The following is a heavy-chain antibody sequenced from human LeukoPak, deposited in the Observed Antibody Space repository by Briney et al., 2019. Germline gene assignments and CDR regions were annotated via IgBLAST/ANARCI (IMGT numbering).Heavy chain of an antibody. D-gene: IGHD6-19*01. Sequence: GRSLRLSCAASRFTFSSYVMHWVRQAPGKGLEWVALIWYNGDNKYYSDSVKGRFTISRDNSKNTLYLQMNSLRAEDTAVYYCAKEVKSSGWFNGMDVWGQGTTVTVSS. CDR1: RFTFSSYV. CDR2: IWYNGDNK. CDR3: AKEVKSSGWFNGMDV. J-gene: IGHJ6*02. V-gene: IGHV3-33*06.